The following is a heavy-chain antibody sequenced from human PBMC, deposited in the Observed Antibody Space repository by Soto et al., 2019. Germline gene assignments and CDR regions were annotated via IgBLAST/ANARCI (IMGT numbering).Heavy chain of an antibody. CDR1: GFSLSTPGLG. Sequence: QITLKESGPPLVKPTQTLTLTCTFSGFSLSTPGLGVGWIRQSPGKALECLALIFWDDDKRYSSSLKNRLTITMDTSKNQVVLTMTNMGPVDTATYYCAHRPYYGDYGGTFDQWGQGTLVTVSS. CDR2: IFWDDDK. J-gene: IGHJ4*02. CDR3: AHRPYYGDYGGTFDQ. V-gene: IGHV2-5*02. D-gene: IGHD4-17*01.